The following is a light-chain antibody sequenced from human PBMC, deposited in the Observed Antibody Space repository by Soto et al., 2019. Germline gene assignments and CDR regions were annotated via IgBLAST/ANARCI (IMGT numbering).Light chain of an antibody. V-gene: IGKV3-15*01. Sequence: ELVMTQSPATLSVSPEERATLSCRASQSVSSNLAWYQQKPGQAPRLLIYGASTRATGIPARFSGSGSGTEFTLTISSLQSEDFAVYYCQQYNNWPLTFGQGTKVDIK. CDR1: QSVSSN. CDR3: QQYNNWPLT. J-gene: IGKJ1*01. CDR2: GAS.